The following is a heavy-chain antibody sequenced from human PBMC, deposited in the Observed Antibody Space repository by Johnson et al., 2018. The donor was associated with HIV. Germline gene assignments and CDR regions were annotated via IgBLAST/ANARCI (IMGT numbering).Heavy chain of an antibody. Sequence: VQLVESGGGVVQPGGSLRLSCAASGFTFSNYAMHWVRQAPGKGLEWVAFIRYDGSNKYYADSVKGRFIISRDISKNTVYLQMNSLRAEDTAVYYCARGGGYSIAAPSDAFDIWGQGTMVTVSS. CDR1: GFTFSNYA. D-gene: IGHD6-6*01. V-gene: IGHV3-30*02. CDR3: ARGGGYSIAAPSDAFDI. CDR2: IRYDGSNK. J-gene: IGHJ3*02.